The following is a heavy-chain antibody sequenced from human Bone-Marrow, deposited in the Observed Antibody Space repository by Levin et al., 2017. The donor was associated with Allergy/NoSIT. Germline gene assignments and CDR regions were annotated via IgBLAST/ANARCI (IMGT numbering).Heavy chain of an antibody. CDR1: GYTFTSYD. CDR3: ARGRRGGWLQLIFDY. V-gene: IGHV1-8*01. J-gene: IGHJ4*02. CDR2: MNPNSGNT. D-gene: IGHD5-24*01. Sequence: GESLKISCKASGYTFTSYDINWVRQATGQGLEWMGWMNPNSGNTGYAQKFQGRVTMTRNTSISTAYMELSSLRSEDTAVYYCARGRRGGWLQLIFDYWGQGTLVTVSS.